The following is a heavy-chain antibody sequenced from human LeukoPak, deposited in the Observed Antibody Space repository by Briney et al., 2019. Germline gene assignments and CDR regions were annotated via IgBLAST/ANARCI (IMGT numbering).Heavy chain of an antibody. CDR3: ARTVGNAFDI. CDR2: IWYDGSNK. CDR1: GFTFSSSW. Sequence: GGSLRLSCAASGFTFSSSWMHWVRQAPGKGLEWVAVIWYDGSNKYYADSVKGRFTISRDNSKNTLYLEMNSLRADDTAVYYCARTVGNAFDIWGQGTMVTVSS. D-gene: IGHD1-1*01. V-gene: IGHV3-33*08. J-gene: IGHJ3*02.